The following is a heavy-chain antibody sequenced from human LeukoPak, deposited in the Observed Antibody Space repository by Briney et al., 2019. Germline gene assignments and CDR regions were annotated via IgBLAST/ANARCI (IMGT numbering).Heavy chain of an antibody. D-gene: IGHD3-10*01. CDR1: GFTFSSFA. J-gene: IGHJ5*02. CDR3: ARSRGPGNHWFDP. CDR2: ISDTT. Sequence: GGSLRLSCAASGFTFSSFALTWVRQAPGKGLEWVSTISDTTYYADSVRGRFTISRDDSKNTVYLQMDSLRAEDTAIYSCARSRGPGNHWFDPWGQGTLVTVSS. V-gene: IGHV3-23*01.